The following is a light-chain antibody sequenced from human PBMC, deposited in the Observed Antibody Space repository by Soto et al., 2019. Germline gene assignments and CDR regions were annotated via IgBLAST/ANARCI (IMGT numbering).Light chain of an antibody. CDR2: EDT. J-gene: IGLJ1*01. CDR1: SSDVGGSKL. V-gene: IGLV2-14*02. Sequence: QSVLTQPASVSGSPGQSITISCTGTSSDVGGSKLVSWYHHHPGKAPKLIIYEDTKRPSGVSTRFSGSKSGNTASLTISGLQAEDEADYYCSSYRSSSTYVFGTGTKLTVL. CDR3: SSYRSSSTYV.